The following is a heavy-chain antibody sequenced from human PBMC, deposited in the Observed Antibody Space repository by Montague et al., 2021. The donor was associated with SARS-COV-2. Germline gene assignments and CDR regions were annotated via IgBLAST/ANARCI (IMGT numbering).Heavy chain of an antibody. V-gene: IGHV4-34*01. Sequence: SETLSLTCAVSRGSFSNYYWTWIRQSPGKGLEWIGEINQGGAPXXTPSXXXRVTISLDTSKKQISLKLNSVTVADTALFFCARGRPVQGSFRHFDSISSGALDIWAQGSLVIVSS. CDR3: ARGRPVQGSFRHFDSISSGALDI. D-gene: IGHD3-9*01. J-gene: IGHJ3*02. CDR1: RGSFSNYY. CDR2: INQGGAP.